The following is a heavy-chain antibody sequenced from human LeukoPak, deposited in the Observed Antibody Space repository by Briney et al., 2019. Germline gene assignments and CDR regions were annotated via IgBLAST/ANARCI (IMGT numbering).Heavy chain of an antibody. Sequence: SETLSLTCAVYGGSFSGYYWSWIRQPPGKGLEWIGEINHSGSTNYNPSLKSRVTISVDTSKNQFSLKLSSVTAADTAVYYCATDGAGWSNFDYWGQGTLVTVSS. D-gene: IGHD6-19*01. CDR2: INHSGST. CDR3: ATDGAGWSNFDY. J-gene: IGHJ4*02. V-gene: IGHV4-34*01. CDR1: GGSFSGYY.